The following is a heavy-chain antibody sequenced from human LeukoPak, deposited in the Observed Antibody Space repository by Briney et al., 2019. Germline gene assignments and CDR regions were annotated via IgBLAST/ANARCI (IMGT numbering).Heavy chain of an antibody. V-gene: IGHV3-30*03. CDR3: ARTNSAAGNGDYYYGMDV. J-gene: IGHJ6*02. Sequence: GRSLRLSCAASGFTFSSYGMHWVRQAPGKGLEWVAVISYDGSNKYYADSVKGRFTISRDNSKNTLYLQMNSLRAEDTAVYYCARTNSAAGNGDYYYGMDVWGQGTTVTVSS. D-gene: IGHD6-13*01. CDR2: ISYDGSNK. CDR1: GFTFSSYG.